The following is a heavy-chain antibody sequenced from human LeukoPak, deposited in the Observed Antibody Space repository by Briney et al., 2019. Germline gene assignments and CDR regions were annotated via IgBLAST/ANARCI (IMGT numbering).Heavy chain of an antibody. V-gene: IGHV1-3*01. CDR3: ARAQVAAAIGYYYYMDV. CDR1: GYTFTSYA. CDR2: INAGNGNT. Sequence: ASVKVSCKASGYTFTSYAMHWVRQAPGQRLEWMGWINAGNGNTKYSQKFQGRVTMTEDTSTDTAYMELSSLRSEDTAVYYCARAQVAAAIGYYYYMDVWGKGTTVTVSS. D-gene: IGHD2-2*02. J-gene: IGHJ6*03.